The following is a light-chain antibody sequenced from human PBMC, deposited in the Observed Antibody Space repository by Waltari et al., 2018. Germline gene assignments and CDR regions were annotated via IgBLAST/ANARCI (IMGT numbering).Light chain of an antibody. V-gene: IGKV2-28*01. J-gene: IGKJ1*01. Sequence: DIVMTQSPVSLPVTPGEPASISCRYSQSLLHRDGYNYVDWYLQKPGQSPQLLIYLGSNRASGVPDRFSGSGSGTDFTLKISRVEAEDVGVYYCMQALRTWTFGQGTKVEIK. CDR1: QSLLHRDGYNY. CDR2: LGS. CDR3: MQALRTWT.